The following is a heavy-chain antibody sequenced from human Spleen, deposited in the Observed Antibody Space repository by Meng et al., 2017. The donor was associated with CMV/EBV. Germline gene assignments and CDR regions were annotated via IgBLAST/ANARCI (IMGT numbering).Heavy chain of an antibody. J-gene: IGHJ4*02. CDR2: INWDGSNT. CDR1: GFNFRSRW. Sequence: SGFNFRSRWMYGVRQVPGKGLQWVSIINWDGSNTKYADSVKGRFTISRDNNRNSLYLQMNSLRPEDTAFYYCAKTTVAARGSYVDHWGQGTLVTVSS. D-gene: IGHD6-6*01. CDR3: AKTTVAARGSYVDH. V-gene: IGHV3-43D*04.